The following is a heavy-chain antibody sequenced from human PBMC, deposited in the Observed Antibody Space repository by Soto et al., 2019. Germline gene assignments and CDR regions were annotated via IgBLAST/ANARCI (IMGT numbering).Heavy chain of an antibody. CDR3: ARDRGIRMWRTDY. J-gene: IGHJ4*02. CDR2: VYRSGNA. D-gene: IGHD5-18*01. Sequence: PAETLALTCAVSLYSISIGFYCSWIRQSPGKGLEWIGNVYRSGNAYYNPSLRSQVTISMDTSKNEVSLRLNAVTGADTAVYYCARDRGIRMWRTDYWGQGTLVTVSS. V-gene: IGHV4-38-2*02. CDR1: LYSISIGFY.